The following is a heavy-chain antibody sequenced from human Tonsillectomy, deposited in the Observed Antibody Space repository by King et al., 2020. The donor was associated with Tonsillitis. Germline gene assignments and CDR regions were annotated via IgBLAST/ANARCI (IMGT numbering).Heavy chain of an antibody. J-gene: IGHJ4*02. CDR3: AKGGMTTVTTVDY. CDR1: GFTFDDYA. V-gene: IGHV3-9*01. CDR2: ISWNSGSI. D-gene: IGHD4-17*01. Sequence: EVQLVESGGGLVQPGRSLRLSCAASGFTFDDYAMHWVRQAPGKGLEWVSSISWNSGSIGYADSVKGRFTISRDNAKNSLYLQMNSLRAEDTALYYCAKGGMTTVTTVDYWGQGTLVTVSS.